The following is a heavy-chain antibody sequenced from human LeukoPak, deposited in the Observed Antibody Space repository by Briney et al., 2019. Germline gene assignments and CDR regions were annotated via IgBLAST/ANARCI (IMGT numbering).Heavy chain of an antibody. CDR3: ARGGGYSGYDYASFDY. J-gene: IGHJ4*02. V-gene: IGHV4-30-2*01. CDR2: IYHSGST. D-gene: IGHD5-12*01. Sequence: PSETLSLTCTVSGGSISSGGYSWSWIRQPPGKGLEWIGYIYHSGSTYYNPSLKSRVTISVDRSKNQFSLKLSSVTAADTAVYYCARGGGYSGYDYASFDYWGQGTLVTVSS. CDR1: GGSISSGGYS.